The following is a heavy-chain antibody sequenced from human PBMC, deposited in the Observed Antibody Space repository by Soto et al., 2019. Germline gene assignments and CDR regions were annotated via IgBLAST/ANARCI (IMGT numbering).Heavy chain of an antibody. CDR2: INAYNGHT. V-gene: IGHV1-18*01. CDR1: GYTFTSYG. CDR3: AREVIAVADTRAYGMDV. Sequence: QVQLVQSGAEVKKPGASVKVSCMASGYTFTSYGISWVRQAPGQGLEWMGWINAYNGHTKYAQKLQGRVTMTTDISTSTAYMEVRSLRSDDTAVYYCAREVIAVADTRAYGMDVWGQGTTVTVSS. D-gene: IGHD6-19*01. J-gene: IGHJ6*02.